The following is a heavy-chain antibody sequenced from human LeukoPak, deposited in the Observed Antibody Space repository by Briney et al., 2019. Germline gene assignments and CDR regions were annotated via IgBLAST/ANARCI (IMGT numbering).Heavy chain of an antibody. CDR1: GFTFSSYE. CDR2: ISRSGSTI. D-gene: IGHD4-17*01. J-gene: IGHJ4*02. CDR3: AKSTVTNYFDN. V-gene: IGHV3-48*03. Sequence: GGSLSLSCAASGFTFSSYEMNWVRQAPGKGLEWISYISRSGSTINYADSVKGRFTISRDDAKYSLYLQMNSLRAEDTAVYCCAKSTVTNYFDNWGQGSLVTVSS.